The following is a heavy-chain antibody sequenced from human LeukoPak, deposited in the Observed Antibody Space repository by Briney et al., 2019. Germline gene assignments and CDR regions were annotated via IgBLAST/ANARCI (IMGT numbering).Heavy chain of an antibody. D-gene: IGHD2-2*02. Sequence: GRSLRLSCAASGFTFSSYGMHWVRQAPGKGLEGVAVIWYDGGNKYYADSVKGRFTISRDNSKNTMYLQKNSLRAEDTAVYYCAKDGGDRSCSSTTCYNGYYYYYYMDVWGKGTTVTVSS. V-gene: IGHV3-33*06. CDR1: GFTFSSYG. CDR3: AKDGGDRSCSSTTCYNGYYYYYYMDV. J-gene: IGHJ6*03. CDR2: IWYDGGNK.